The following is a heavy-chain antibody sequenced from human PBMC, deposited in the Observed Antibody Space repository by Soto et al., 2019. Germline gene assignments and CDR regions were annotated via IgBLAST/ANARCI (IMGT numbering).Heavy chain of an antibody. CDR2: IFDSGTT. Sequence: TLSLTCTGSGGSITSDYSCWSWIRQPPGEGLEWIGHIFDSGTTYTNPSLRSQVAISLDTSKNHFSLTLSSVTAADTAVYYCARGPSGDKVHYWGQGALVTVSS. V-gene: IGHV4-30-4*01. D-gene: IGHD7-27*01. J-gene: IGHJ4*02. CDR3: ARGPSGDKVHY. CDR1: GGSITSDYSC.